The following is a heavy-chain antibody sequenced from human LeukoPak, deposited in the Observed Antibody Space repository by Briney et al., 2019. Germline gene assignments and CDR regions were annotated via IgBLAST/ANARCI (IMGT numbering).Heavy chain of an antibody. Sequence: PGGSLRLSCAASGFPFSSYAMSWVRQAPGKGLEWVSSISGSGGSTYYADSVKGRFTVSRDNFKNTLYLQMNSLRADDTAFYYCAKYYCAGDCYRVDDAFDVWGQGTMVTVSS. CDR3: AKYYCAGDCYRVDDAFDV. V-gene: IGHV3-23*01. CDR1: GFPFSSYA. J-gene: IGHJ3*01. CDR2: ISGSGGST. D-gene: IGHD2-21*02.